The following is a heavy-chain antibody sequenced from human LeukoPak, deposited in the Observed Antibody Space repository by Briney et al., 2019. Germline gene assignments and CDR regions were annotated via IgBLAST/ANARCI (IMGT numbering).Heavy chain of an antibody. V-gene: IGHV3-53*01. Sequence: AGGSLRLSCAASGFTVSSNYMSWVRQAPGKGLEWVSVIYSGGSTYYADSVKGRFTISRGNSKNTLYLQMNSLRAEDTAVYYCARVEAVAGTGGFDYWGQGTLATVSS. J-gene: IGHJ4*02. CDR1: GFTVSSNY. D-gene: IGHD6-19*01. CDR2: IYSGGST. CDR3: ARVEAVAGTGGFDY.